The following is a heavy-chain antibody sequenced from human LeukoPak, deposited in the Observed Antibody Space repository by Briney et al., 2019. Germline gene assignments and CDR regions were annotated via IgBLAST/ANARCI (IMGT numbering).Heavy chain of an antibody. D-gene: IGHD6-19*01. CDR3: GKDPGKAVPGYYMDV. Sequence: PGGSLRLSCAASRFTFSGYSMNWVRQVPGKGLEWVAFLGADGNEKYCADSVKGRFTISRDNSKKTLDLQMNSLRPEDTALYYCGKDPGKAVPGYYMDVWGKGTTVSVSS. CDR2: LGADGNEK. J-gene: IGHJ6*03. V-gene: IGHV3-30*02. CDR1: RFTFSGYS.